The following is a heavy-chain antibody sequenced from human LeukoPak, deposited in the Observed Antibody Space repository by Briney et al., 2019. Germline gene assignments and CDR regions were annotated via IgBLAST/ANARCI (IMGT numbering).Heavy chain of an antibody. V-gene: IGHV4-59*01. CDR1: VDSLSSYY. J-gene: IGHJ6*03. CDR3: ARAISGYYYYYMDV. CDR2: IYYCGRT. D-gene: IGHD1-20*01. Sequence: SETLSLTCTLSVDSLSSYYWSWIRQPPGKGVEWIGDIYYCGRTNYNPSLKSRVTVSVDTSKNQFSLKLSSVTAADTAVYFCARAISGYYYYYMDVWGKGTTVTISS.